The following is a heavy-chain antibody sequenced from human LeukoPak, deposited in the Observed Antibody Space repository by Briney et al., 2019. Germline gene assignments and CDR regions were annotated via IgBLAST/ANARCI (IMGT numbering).Heavy chain of an antibody. CDR1: GYTLTDLS. Sequence: ASVKVSCKVSGYTLTDLSIHWVRQSPGKGLEWMGGFDPEGGERIYAQKFQGRVTTTEDTSTDTAFMALSSLRSEDTAVYYCATGYTTMTVDYFDNWGQGTLVTVSS. CDR3: ATGYTTMTVDYFDN. D-gene: IGHD1-1*01. CDR2: FDPEGGER. V-gene: IGHV1-24*01. J-gene: IGHJ4*02.